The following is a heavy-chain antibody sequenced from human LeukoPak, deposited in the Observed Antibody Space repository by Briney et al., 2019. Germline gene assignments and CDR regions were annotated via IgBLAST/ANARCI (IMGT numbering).Heavy chain of an antibody. CDR2: IKHSGST. Sequence: SETLSLTCAVYGGSFSGYYWGWIRQPPGKGLEWIGEIKHSGSTNYNPSLKSRVTISVDTSKNQFSLKLSSVTAADTAVYYCARGGAAAGHLNPKNLTKFDYWGQGTLVTVSS. CDR1: GGSFSGYY. CDR3: ARGGAAAGHLNPKNLTKFDY. D-gene: IGHD6-13*01. V-gene: IGHV4-34*01. J-gene: IGHJ4*02.